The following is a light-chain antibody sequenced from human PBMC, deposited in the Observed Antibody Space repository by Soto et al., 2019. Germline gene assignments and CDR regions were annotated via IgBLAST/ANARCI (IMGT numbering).Light chain of an antibody. Sequence: IVMTQSPATLSVSPGERATLSCRASQSVSNNLAWYQQKPGQAPRLLIYDASTRATGIPARFSGSGSGTEFTLTISGLQPEDFAVYYCQQYNNWPPWTFGQGTKVEIK. J-gene: IGKJ1*01. CDR2: DAS. CDR3: QQYNNWPPWT. CDR1: QSVSNN. V-gene: IGKV3-15*01.